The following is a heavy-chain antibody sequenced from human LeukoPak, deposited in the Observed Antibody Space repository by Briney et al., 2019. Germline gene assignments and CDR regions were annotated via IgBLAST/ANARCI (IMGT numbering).Heavy chain of an antibody. CDR3: ARGFGREWGGEY. D-gene: IGHD3-16*01. CDR2: IYYSGST. CDR1: GGSISSSSYY. J-gene: IGHJ4*02. Sequence: PSETLSLTCTVSGGSISSSSYYWGWIRQPPGKGLEWIGNIYYSGSTYYNPSLKSRVTISVDTSKNQFSLNLSSVTAADTAVYYCARGFGREWGGEYWGQGTLVTVSS. V-gene: IGHV4-39*07.